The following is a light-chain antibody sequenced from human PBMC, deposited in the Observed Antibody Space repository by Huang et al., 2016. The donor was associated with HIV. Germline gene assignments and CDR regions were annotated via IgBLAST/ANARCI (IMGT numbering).Light chain of an antibody. J-gene: IGKJ1*01. CDR3: QQYCSTPRT. CDR1: QSILHTSKNKNF. Sequence: DIVMTQSPDSLTVSLGERATINCKSSQSILHTSKNKNFVSWFQQKPGQPPKLLRHWGSTRESGVPDRFSGSGSGTDFTLTINGLQAEDVAVYYCQQYCSTPRTFGQGTRVEIK. V-gene: IGKV4-1*01. CDR2: WGS.